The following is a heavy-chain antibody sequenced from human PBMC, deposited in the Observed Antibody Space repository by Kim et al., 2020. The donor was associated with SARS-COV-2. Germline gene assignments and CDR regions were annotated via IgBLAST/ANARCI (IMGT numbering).Heavy chain of an antibody. V-gene: IGHV3-66*01. D-gene: IGHD3-10*01. CDR3: ARAGITMVRGVIKQDDY. Sequence: KGRFTISRDNSKNTLYVQMSSLRAEDTAVYYCARAGITMVRGVIKQDDYWGQGTLVTVSS. J-gene: IGHJ4*02.